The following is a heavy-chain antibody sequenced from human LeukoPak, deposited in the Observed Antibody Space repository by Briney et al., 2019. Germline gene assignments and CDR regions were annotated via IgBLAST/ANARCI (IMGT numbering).Heavy chain of an antibody. Sequence: SETLSLTCTVSGGSISSGGYYWRWIRQHPGKGLEWIGYIYYSGSTYYNPSLKSRVTISVDTSKNQFSLKLSSVTAADTAVYYCARGSDDYGDYYRYFDYWGQGTLVTVSS. CDR3: ARGSDDYGDYYRYFDY. J-gene: IGHJ4*02. V-gene: IGHV4-31*03. CDR1: GGSISSGGYY. CDR2: IYYSGST. D-gene: IGHD4-17*01.